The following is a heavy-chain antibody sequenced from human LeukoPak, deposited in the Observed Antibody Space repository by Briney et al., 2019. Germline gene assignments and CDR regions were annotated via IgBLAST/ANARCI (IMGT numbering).Heavy chain of an antibody. Sequence: PSETLSLTCIVSGGSITTSDNYWGWIRQPPGKGLEWIGSIYYSGSTYYNPSLKSRVTISVDTSKNQFSLKLSSVTAADTAVYYCAREVDYDSSGYYSEPIDYWGQGTLVTVSS. CDR3: AREVDYDSSGYYSEPIDY. J-gene: IGHJ4*02. CDR1: GGSITTSDNY. D-gene: IGHD3-22*01. CDR2: IYYSGST. V-gene: IGHV4-39*07.